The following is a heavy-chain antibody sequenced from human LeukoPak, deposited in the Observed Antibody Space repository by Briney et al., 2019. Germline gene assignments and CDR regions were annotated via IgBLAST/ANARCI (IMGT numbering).Heavy chain of an antibody. Sequence: PSETLSLTCTISGVSISDTNWWTWVRQPPGKGLEWIGEISHNGNTNYSPSLKSRVTISVDKSKNQFSLRLDSVTAADTAVYYCARDGYSAYDRDLDHWGQGALVTVSS. CDR2: ISHNGNT. J-gene: IGHJ4*02. D-gene: IGHD5-12*01. CDR3: ARDGYSAYDRDLDH. V-gene: IGHV4-4*02. CDR1: GVSISDTNW.